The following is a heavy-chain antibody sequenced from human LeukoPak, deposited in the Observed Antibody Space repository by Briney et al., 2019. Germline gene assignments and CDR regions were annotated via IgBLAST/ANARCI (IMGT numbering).Heavy chain of an antibody. CDR1: GYTFTGYY. D-gene: IGHD3-22*01. CDR2: IIPILGIA. Sequence: ASVKVSCKASGYTFTGYYMHWVRQAPGQGLEWMGRIIPILGIANYAQKFQGRVTITADKSTSTAYMELSSLRSEDTAVYYCARDKLYYDSSGYHTWGQGTMVTVSS. CDR3: ARDKLYYDSSGYHT. J-gene: IGHJ3*02. V-gene: IGHV1-69*04.